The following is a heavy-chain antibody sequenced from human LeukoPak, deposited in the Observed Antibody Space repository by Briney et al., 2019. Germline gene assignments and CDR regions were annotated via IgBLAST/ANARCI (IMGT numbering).Heavy chain of an antibody. D-gene: IGHD3-16*01. J-gene: IGHJ4*02. Sequence: GGSLRLACTASGFTFSNYWMSWVRQAPGKGLEWVANINQDGSEKYYVDSVEGRFTFSRDNAKNSLYLQVISLRAEDTAVYYCARIVITFGGANRFDYWGQGTLVTVSS. CDR3: ARIVITFGGANRFDY. CDR2: INQDGSEK. CDR1: GFTFSNYW. V-gene: IGHV3-7*01.